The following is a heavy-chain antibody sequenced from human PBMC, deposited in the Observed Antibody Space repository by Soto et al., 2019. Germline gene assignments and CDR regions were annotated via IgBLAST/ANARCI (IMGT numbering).Heavy chain of an antibody. J-gene: IGHJ4*02. Sequence: QVQVEQSGAEAKKPGSSVKVSCKASGDTFSSYGFTWVRQAPGQGLEWMGGIIPILRTANYAQKFQGRVTITADESTSTAYMELSSLRSEDTAVYYCARALVATNAFDYWGQGILVTVSS. V-gene: IGHV1-69*11. D-gene: IGHD5-12*01. CDR2: IIPILRTA. CDR3: ARALVATNAFDY. CDR1: GDTFSSYG.